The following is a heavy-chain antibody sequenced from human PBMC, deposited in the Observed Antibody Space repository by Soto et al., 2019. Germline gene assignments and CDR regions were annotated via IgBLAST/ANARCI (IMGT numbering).Heavy chain of an antibody. V-gene: IGHV4-59*01. J-gene: IGHJ4*02. CDR3: ARRWGTYFDF. CDR1: GGSISSYY. CDR2: IYYSGST. D-gene: IGHD7-27*01. Sequence: SDTLSLTCTVSGGSISSYYWSWIRQPPGKGLEWIGYIYYSGSTDYDPSLKSRVTISVDTSKNQFSLKLSSVTAADTAVYYCARRWGTYFDFVGQTTLVTVSS.